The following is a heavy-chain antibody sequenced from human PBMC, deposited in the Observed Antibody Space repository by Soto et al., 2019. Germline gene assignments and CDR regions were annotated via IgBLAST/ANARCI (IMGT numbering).Heavy chain of an antibody. CDR2: ISYDGSNK. Sequence: GGSLRLSCAASGFTFSSYGMHWIRQAPGKGLEWVAVISYDGSNKYYADSVKGRFTISRDNSKNTLYLQMNSLRAEDTAVYYCAKDHVLLWFGEFYYYYYGMDVWGQGTTVTVSS. V-gene: IGHV3-30*18. CDR3: AKDHVLLWFGEFYYYYYGMDV. D-gene: IGHD3-10*01. J-gene: IGHJ6*02. CDR1: GFTFSSYG.